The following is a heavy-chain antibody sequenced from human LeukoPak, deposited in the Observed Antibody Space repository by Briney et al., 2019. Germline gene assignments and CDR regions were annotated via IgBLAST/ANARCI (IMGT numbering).Heavy chain of an antibody. D-gene: IGHD3-22*01. J-gene: IGHJ6*02. Sequence: SQTLSLTCAISGDSVSSNSAAWNWIRQSPSRGLEWLGRTYYRSKWYNDYAVSVKSRITINPDTSKNQFSLQLNSVTPEDTAVYCCARGPYYYDSSGFYYYGMDVWGQGTTVTVSS. CDR3: ARGPYYYDSSGFYYYGMDV. CDR1: GDSVSSNSAA. V-gene: IGHV6-1*01. CDR2: TYYRSKWYN.